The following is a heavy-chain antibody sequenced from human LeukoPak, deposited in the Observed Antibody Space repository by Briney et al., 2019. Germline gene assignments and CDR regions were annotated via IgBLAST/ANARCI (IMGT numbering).Heavy chain of an antibody. CDR1: GFTFSSYG. CDR2: ISYDGSNK. J-gene: IGHJ4*02. Sequence: PGGSLRLSCAASGFTFSSYGMHWVRQAPGKGLEWVAVISYDGSNKYYADSVKGRFTISRDNSKNTLYLQMNSLRAEDTAVYYCAKDSVAGTVTTTHFDYWGQGTLVTVST. CDR3: AKDSVAGTVTTTHFDY. D-gene: IGHD4-17*01. V-gene: IGHV3-30*18.